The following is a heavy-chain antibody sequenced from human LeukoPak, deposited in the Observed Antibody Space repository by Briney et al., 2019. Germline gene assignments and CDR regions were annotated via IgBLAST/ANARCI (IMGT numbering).Heavy chain of an antibody. J-gene: IGHJ4*02. CDR2: INHSGST. D-gene: IGHD2-2*01. V-gene: IGHV4-34*01. CDR3: ARGRSMEDIVVVPAADPGDY. Sequence: PSETLSLTCTVSGGSISSYYWSWIRQPPGKGLEWIGEINHSGSTNYNPSLKSRVTISVDTSKNQFSLKLSSVTAADTAVYYCARGRSMEDIVVVPAADPGDYWGQGTLVTVSS. CDR1: GGSISSYY.